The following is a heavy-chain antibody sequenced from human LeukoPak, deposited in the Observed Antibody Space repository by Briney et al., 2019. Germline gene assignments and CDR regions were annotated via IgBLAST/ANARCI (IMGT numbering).Heavy chain of an antibody. CDR1: GGTLSSYA. V-gene: IGHV1-69*01. D-gene: IGHD6-19*01. Sequence: ASVKVSCKASGGTLSSYAISWVRQAPGQGLEWMGGIIPIFGTANYAQKFQGRVTITADESTSTAYMELSGLRSEDTAVYYCAREGPYSSGWDLDYWGQGTLVTVSS. J-gene: IGHJ4*02. CDR2: IIPIFGTA. CDR3: AREGPYSSGWDLDY.